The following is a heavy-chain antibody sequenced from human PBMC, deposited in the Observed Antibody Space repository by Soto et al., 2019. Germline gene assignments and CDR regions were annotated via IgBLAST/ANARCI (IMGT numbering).Heavy chain of an antibody. CDR1: GYTFTGYY. V-gene: IGHV1-2*02. Sequence: ASVKVSCKASGYTFTGYYMHWVRQAPGQGLEWMGWINPNSGGTNYAQKFQGRVTTTRDTSISTAYMELSRLRSDDTAVYYCARGRTAKYCSSTSCSNFDYWGQGTLVTVSS. D-gene: IGHD2-2*01. CDR3: ARGRTAKYCSSTSCSNFDY. J-gene: IGHJ4*02. CDR2: INPNSGGT.